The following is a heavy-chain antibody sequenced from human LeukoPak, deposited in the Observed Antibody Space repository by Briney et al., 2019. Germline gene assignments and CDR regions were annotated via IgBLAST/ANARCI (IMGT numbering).Heavy chain of an antibody. CDR2: IIPIFGTA. Sequence: SVKVSFKASGGTFSSYAISWVRQAPGQGLEWMGGIIPIFGTANYAQKFQGRVTITADESTSTAYMELSSLRSEDTAMYYCARVHDSSGYYYVPLHYWGQGTLVTVSS. J-gene: IGHJ4*02. CDR3: ARVHDSSGYYYVPLHY. D-gene: IGHD3-22*01. V-gene: IGHV1-69*13. CDR1: GGTFSSYA.